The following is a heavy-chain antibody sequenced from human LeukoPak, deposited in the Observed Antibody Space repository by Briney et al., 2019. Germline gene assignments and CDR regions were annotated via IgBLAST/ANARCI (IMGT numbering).Heavy chain of an antibody. CDR2: IYYSGRT. CDR1: GGSISSSRYY. Sequence: PSETLSLTCIVSGGSISSSRYYWGWIRQPPGKGLEWIGSIYYSGRTYYNPSLKSRVTISVDTSKNQFSLKLSSVTAADTAVYYCARHEYSSSGYVGFDYWAQEPLVTVSS. CDR3: ARHEYSSSGYVGFDY. J-gene: IGHJ4*02. V-gene: IGHV4-39*01. D-gene: IGHD6-13*01.